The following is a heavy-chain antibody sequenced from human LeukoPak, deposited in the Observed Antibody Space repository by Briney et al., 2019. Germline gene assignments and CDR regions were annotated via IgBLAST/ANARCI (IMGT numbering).Heavy chain of an antibody. CDR1: GFTFGDYA. CDR3: TSMGDSSGYYTLTPNFDY. CDR2: IRSKAYGGTT. D-gene: IGHD3-22*01. V-gene: IGHV3-49*03. Sequence: GGSLRLSCTASGFTFGDYAMSWFRQAPGKGLEWVGFIRSKAYGGTTEYAASVKGRFTISRDDSKSIAYLQMNSLKTEDTAVYYCTSMGDSSGYYTLTPNFDYWGQGTLVTVSS. J-gene: IGHJ4*02.